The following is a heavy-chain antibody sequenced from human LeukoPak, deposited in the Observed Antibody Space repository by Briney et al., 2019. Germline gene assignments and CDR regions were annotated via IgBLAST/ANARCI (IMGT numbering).Heavy chain of an antibody. D-gene: IGHD6-19*01. CDR2: INHSGST. V-gene: IGHV4-34*01. CDR1: GGSFSGYY. Sequence: SETLSLTCAVYGGSFSGYYWSWLRQPPGKGLEWIGEINHSGSTNYNPSLKSRVTISVDTSKNQFSLKLSSVTAADTAVYYCARAGGDLRIAVAGTDYCYYYGMDVWGQGTTVTVSS. J-gene: IGHJ6*02. CDR3: ARAGGDLRIAVAGTDYCYYYGMDV.